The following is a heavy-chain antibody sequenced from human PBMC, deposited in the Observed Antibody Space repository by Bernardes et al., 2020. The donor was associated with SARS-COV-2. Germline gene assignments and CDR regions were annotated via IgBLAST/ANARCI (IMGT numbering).Heavy chain of an antibody. J-gene: IGHJ3*01. CDR1: GFTFSSYL. Sequence: GGSLRLSCEASGFTFSSYLFSWFRQAPGKGLEWVSSISGAGYYIYYGDSVRGRFTTSRDNTRKSVFLQMESLRADDTAVYYCARDVGGTDWRFGFDVWGPVTKVHVSS. CDR3: ARDVGGTDWRFGFDV. V-gene: IGHV3-21*01. CDR2: ISGAGYYI. D-gene: IGHD3-9*01.